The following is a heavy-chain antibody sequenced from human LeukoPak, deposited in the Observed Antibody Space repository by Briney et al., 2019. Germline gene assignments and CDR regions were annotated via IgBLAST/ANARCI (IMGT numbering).Heavy chain of an antibody. D-gene: IGHD3-22*01. J-gene: IGHJ3*02. V-gene: IGHV4-39*07. CDR1: GGSISSSSYY. Sequence: PSETLSLTCTVSGGSISSSSYYWGWIRQPPGEGLEWIGSIYYSGSTYYNPSLKSRVTISVDTSKNQFSLKLSSVTAADTAVYYCASTHYYDSSGYYGVSQGAFDIWGQGTMVTVSS. CDR3: ASTHYYDSSGYYGVSQGAFDI. CDR2: IYYSGST.